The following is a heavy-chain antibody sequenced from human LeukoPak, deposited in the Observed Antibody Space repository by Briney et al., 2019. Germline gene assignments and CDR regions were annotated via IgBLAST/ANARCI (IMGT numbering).Heavy chain of an antibody. D-gene: IGHD3-10*01. J-gene: IGHJ4*02. CDR3: ARDHGSGTIDY. CDR2: IYYSGST. CDR1: GGSISSGDYY. V-gene: IGHV4-30-4*01. Sequence: SETLSLTCTVSGGSISSGDYYWSWIRQPPGKGLEWIGYIYYSGSTYYNPSLKSRVTISVDTSKNQFSLKLSSVTAADTAVYYCARDHGSGTIDYWGQGTLVTVSS.